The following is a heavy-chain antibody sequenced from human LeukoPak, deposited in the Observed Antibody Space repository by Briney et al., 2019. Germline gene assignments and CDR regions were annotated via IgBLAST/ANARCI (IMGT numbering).Heavy chain of an antibody. CDR3: ARVRPYYYYGMDV. D-gene: IGHD6-6*01. CDR2: ISYDGSNK. V-gene: IGHV3-30-3*01. Sequence: PGGSLRLSCAASGFTFSSYAMHWVRQAPGKGLEWVAVISYDGSNKYYADSVKGRFTISRDNSKYTLYLQMNSLRAEDTAVYYCARVRPYYYYGMDVWGQGTTVTVSS. J-gene: IGHJ6*02. CDR1: GFTFSSYA.